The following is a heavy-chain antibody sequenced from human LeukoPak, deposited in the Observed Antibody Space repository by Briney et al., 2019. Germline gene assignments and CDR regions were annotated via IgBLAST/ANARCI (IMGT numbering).Heavy chain of an antibody. CDR1: GGTFSSYA. Sequence: ASVKVSCKASGGTFSSYAISWVRQAPGQGLEWMGRIIPILGIANYAQKFQGRVTITADKSTSTAYMELSSLRSEDTAVYYCASYGSGSYFDYWGQGTLVTVSS. CDR2: IIPILGIA. J-gene: IGHJ4*02. V-gene: IGHV1-69*04. D-gene: IGHD3-10*01. CDR3: ASYGSGSYFDY.